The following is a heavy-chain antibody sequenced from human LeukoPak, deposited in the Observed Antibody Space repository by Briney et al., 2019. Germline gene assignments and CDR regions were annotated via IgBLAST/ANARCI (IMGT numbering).Heavy chain of an antibody. CDR3: AVSDSSSFPDFDY. Sequence: GESLKIACKGSGYSFTSYWIGLVRQMPGKGLEWMGIIYPGDSDTRYSPSFQGQVTISADKSISTAYLQWSSLKASDTAMYYCAVSDSSSFPDFDYWGQGTLVTVSS. CDR2: IYPGDSDT. J-gene: IGHJ4*02. V-gene: IGHV5-51*01. CDR1: GYSFTSYW. D-gene: IGHD6-6*01.